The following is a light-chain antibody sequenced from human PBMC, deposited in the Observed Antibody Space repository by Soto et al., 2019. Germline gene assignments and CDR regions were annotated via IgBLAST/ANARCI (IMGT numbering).Light chain of an antibody. CDR2: RSS. CDR3: QQYGDSTGWT. Sequence: GTLCLSPGGRATLSCVASRRVSSNYLAWYQHKPGQAPRLLIYRSSSRATGIPDRFSGSGSGTDFTLTISRLEPEDFAVYYCQQYGDSTGWTFGQGTKVDIK. V-gene: IGKV3-20*01. CDR1: RRVSSNY. J-gene: IGKJ1*01.